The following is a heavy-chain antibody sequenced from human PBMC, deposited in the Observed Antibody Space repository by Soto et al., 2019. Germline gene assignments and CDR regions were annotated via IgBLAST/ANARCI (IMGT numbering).Heavy chain of an antibody. CDR2: ISAGNGNT. Sequence: QVQLVQSGAEVKKPGASVKVSCQTSGYTFTSYTIQWVRQAPGQRLEWMGRISAGNGNTVYSEKFQGRVTSTRDTSASTAYMALSGLRPEDTAVYYCAIGFCGSICPYFQYWGQGTLVSVSS. J-gene: IGHJ1*01. CDR1: GYTFTSYT. D-gene: IGHD2-8*02. V-gene: IGHV1-3*01. CDR3: AIGFCGSICPYFQY.